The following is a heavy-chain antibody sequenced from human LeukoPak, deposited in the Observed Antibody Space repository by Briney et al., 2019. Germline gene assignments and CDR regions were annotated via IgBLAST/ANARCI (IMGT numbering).Heavy chain of an antibody. D-gene: IGHD1-7*01. V-gene: IGHV3-23*01. CDR1: GFMFSSYG. CDR2: ISGSGIDA. J-gene: IGHJ4*02. Sequence: GGSLRLSCAASGFMFSSYGMNWVRQAPGKGMEWVAGISGSGIDADYADSVKGRFTISRDNSKNILYMQMNSLRAEDTAVYYCARDRDWNSGFDYWGQGTLVTVSS. CDR3: ARDRDWNSGFDY.